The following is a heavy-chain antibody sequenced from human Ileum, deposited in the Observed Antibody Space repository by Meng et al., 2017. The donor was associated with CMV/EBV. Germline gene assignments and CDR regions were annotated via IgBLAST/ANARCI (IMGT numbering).Heavy chain of an antibody. V-gene: IGHV3-48*04. CDR1: GFTFSSYS. Sequence: GESPKTPRAAPGFTFSSYSMNWGRQAPGKGLEWGSYISSSSSNIYYADSVKGRFTISRDNAKNSLYLQMNSQRAEDTAVYYCAGDRAVTMIAVVIYGMDVWGQGTTVTVSS. CDR2: ISSSSSNI. CDR3: AGDRAVTMIAVVIYGMDV. D-gene: IGHD3-22*01. J-gene: IGHJ6*02.